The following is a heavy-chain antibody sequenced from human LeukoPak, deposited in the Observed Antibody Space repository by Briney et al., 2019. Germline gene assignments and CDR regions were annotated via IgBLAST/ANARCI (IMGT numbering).Heavy chain of an antibody. CDR3: ARGLPKAVFGMVIED. J-gene: IGHJ1*01. CDR2: IIPIFGTA. D-gene: IGHD3-3*01. CDR1: GGTFSSYA. V-gene: IGHV1-69*05. Sequence: SVKVSCKASGGTFSSYAISWVRQAPGQGLEWMGGIIPIFGTANYAQNFQGRVTMTRDTSISTAYMELSSLMSEDTAVYYCARGLPKAVFGMVIEDWGQGTLVTVSS.